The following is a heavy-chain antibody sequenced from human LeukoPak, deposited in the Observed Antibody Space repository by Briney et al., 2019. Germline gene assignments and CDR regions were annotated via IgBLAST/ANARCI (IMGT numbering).Heavy chain of an antibody. CDR2: IYPGDSDT. D-gene: IGHD3-22*01. CDR1: GYSFTSYW. Sequence: GESLKISCKGSGYSFTSYWIGWVRQMPGKGLEWMGIIYPGDSDTRYSPSFQGQVTISADKSISTAYLQWCSLKASDTAMYYCARLESYDSSGYYYFSWFDPWGQGTLVTVSS. J-gene: IGHJ5*02. V-gene: IGHV5-51*01. CDR3: ARLESYDSSGYYYFSWFDP.